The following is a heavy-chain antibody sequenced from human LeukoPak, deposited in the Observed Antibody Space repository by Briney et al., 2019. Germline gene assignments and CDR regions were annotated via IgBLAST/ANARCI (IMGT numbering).Heavy chain of an antibody. CDR3: AKEGCSGGSCHEYFQH. CDR1: GFTFSSYG. Sequence: PGRSLRLSCAASGFTFSSYGMHWVRQAPGKGLEWVAVISYDGSNKYYADSVKGRFTISRDNSKNTLYLQMNSLRAEDTAVYYCAKEGCSGGSCHEYFQHWGQGTLVTVSP. J-gene: IGHJ1*01. CDR2: ISYDGSNK. V-gene: IGHV3-30*18. D-gene: IGHD2-15*01.